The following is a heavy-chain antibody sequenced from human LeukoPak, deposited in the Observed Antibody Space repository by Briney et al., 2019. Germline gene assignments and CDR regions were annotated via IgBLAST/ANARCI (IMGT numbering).Heavy chain of an antibody. Sequence: GGSLRLSCAASGFTFSGYWMSWVRQAPGKGLEWVANIKVDGTEKYYVDSVKGRFTISRDNAKNSLYLQMNSLRAEDTGVYYCARDRIIYGDYGDAFDIWGQGTMVTVSS. J-gene: IGHJ3*02. CDR1: GFTFSGYW. CDR3: ARDRIIYGDYGDAFDI. V-gene: IGHV3-7*01. CDR2: IKVDGTEK. D-gene: IGHD4-17*01.